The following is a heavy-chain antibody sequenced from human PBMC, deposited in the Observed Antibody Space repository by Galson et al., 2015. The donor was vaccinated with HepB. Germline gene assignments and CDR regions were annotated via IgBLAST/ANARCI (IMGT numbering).Heavy chain of an antibody. D-gene: IGHD3-16*01. J-gene: IGHJ2*01. CDR3: ARPQLGTPPGWYFDL. CDR2: IRGSGDKT. V-gene: IGHV3-23*01. CDR1: GFTFDSYT. Sequence: SLRLSCAASGFTFDSYTMSWVRQAPGKGPEWVAAIRGSGDKTYYADSMKGRFTISRDNSKNTLFLQMNSLRAEDTAVYYCARPQLGTPPGWYFDLWGRGTLVIVSS.